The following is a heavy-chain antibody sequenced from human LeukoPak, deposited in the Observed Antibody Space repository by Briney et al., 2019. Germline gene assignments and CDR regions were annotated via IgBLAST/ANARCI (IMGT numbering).Heavy chain of an antibody. CDR3: ARGAERSGYDY. V-gene: IGHV3-48*03. Sequence: GGSLRLSCAASGFTFSSYEMNWVRQAPGKGLEWVSYISSSGSTIYYADSVKGRFTISRDNAKNSLYLQMNSLRAEDTAVYYCARGAERSGYDYWGQGTLVTVAS. CDR1: GFTFSSYE. CDR2: ISSSGSTI. D-gene: IGHD3-22*01. J-gene: IGHJ4*02.